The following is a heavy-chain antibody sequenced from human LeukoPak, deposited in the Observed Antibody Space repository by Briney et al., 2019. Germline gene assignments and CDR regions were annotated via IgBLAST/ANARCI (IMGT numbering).Heavy chain of an antibody. CDR3: ATGTPPYPFLWRY. Sequence: PSETLSLTYTVSGGSISSSSYYWGWIRQPPGKGLEWIGSIYYSGSTYYNPSLKSRVTISVDTSKNQFSLKLSSVTAADTAVYYCATGTPPYPFLWRYWGQGTLVTVSS. J-gene: IGHJ4*02. D-gene: IGHD1-14*01. CDR2: IYYSGST. CDR1: GGSISSSSYY. V-gene: IGHV4-39*07.